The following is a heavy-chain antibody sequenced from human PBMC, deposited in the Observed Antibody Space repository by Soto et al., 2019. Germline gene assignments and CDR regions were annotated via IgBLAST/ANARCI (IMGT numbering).Heavy chain of an antibody. CDR2: IYYSGST. CDR3: ASSGSSSWYGLVDP. CDR1: GGSVSSGSYY. Sequence: TSETLSLTCTVSGGSVSSGSYYWSWIRQPPGKELEWIGYIYYSGSTNYNPSLKSRVTISVDTSKNQFSLKLSSVTAADTAVYYCASSGSSSWYGLVDPGGQRTLVPVS. D-gene: IGHD6-13*01. J-gene: IGHJ5*02. V-gene: IGHV4-61*01.